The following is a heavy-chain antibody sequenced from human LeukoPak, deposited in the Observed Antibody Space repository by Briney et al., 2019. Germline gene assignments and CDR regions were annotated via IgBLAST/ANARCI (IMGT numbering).Heavy chain of an antibody. CDR3: ARALGAVALFDY. D-gene: IGHD6-19*01. Sequence: SETLSLTCTVSGGSISSYYWSWIRQPAGKGLEWIGYIYYSGSTNYNPSLKSRVTISVDTSNTQFSLKLSSVTAADTAVYYCARALGAVALFDYWGQGTLVTVSS. CDR2: IYYSGST. V-gene: IGHV4-59*01. J-gene: IGHJ4*02. CDR1: GGSISSYY.